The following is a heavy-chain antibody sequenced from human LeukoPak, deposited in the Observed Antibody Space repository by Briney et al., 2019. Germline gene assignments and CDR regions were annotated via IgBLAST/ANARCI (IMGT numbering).Heavy chain of an antibody. CDR2: IYSGGNT. Sequence: GGSLRLSCAASGFTVSSNYMSWVRQAPGKGLEWVSIIYSGGNTFYADSVKGRFTISRDNSKNTLYLQMNSLRAEDTAVYYCARAPVTTEAPFDYWGQGTLVTVSS. CDR3: ARAPVTTEAPFDY. CDR1: GFTVSSNY. J-gene: IGHJ4*02. D-gene: IGHD4-17*01. V-gene: IGHV3-53*01.